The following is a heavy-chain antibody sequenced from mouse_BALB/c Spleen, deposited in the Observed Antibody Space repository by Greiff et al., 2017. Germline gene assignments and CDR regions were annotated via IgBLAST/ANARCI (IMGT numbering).Heavy chain of an antibody. CDR3: ARSSGSSYGYAMDY. D-gene: IGHD1-1*01. V-gene: IGHV5-17*02. CDR1: GFTFSSFG. Sequence: EVQLQESGGGLVQPGGSRKLSCAASGFTFSSFGMHWVRQAPEKGLEWVAYISSGSSTIYYADTVKGRFTISRDNPKNTLFLQMTSLRSEDTAMYYCARSSGSSYGYAMDYWGQGTSVTVSS. J-gene: IGHJ4*01. CDR2: ISSGSSTI.